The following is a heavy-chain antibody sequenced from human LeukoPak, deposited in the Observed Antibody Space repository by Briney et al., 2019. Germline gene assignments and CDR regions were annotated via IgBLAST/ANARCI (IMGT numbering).Heavy chain of an antibody. CDR3: AKRGSGVDREHYYYYMDV. Sequence: GGSLRLSCAASGFTFSSYAMSWVRKAPGKGLEWVSAISGSGGSTYYADSVKGRFTISRDNSKNTLYLQMNSLRAEDTAVYYCAKRGSGVDREHYYYYMDVWGKGTTVTVFS. D-gene: IGHD3-10*01. J-gene: IGHJ6*03. V-gene: IGHV3-23*01. CDR1: GFTFSSYA. CDR2: ISGSGGST.